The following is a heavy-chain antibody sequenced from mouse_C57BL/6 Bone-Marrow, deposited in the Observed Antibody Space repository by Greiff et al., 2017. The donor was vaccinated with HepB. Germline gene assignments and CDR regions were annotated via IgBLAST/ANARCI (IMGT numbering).Heavy chain of an antibody. J-gene: IGHJ1*03. CDR2: ISYDGSN. V-gene: IGHV3-6*01. CDR3: ARVPYYDGSNCYWYFDV. Sequence: EVQLQQSGPGLVKPSQSLSLTCSVTGYSITSGYYWNWIRQFPGNKLEWMGYISYDGSNNYNPSLKNRISITRDTSKNQFFLKLNSVTTEDTATYYCARVPYYDGSNCYWYFDVWGTGTTVTVSS. CDR1: GYSITSGYY. D-gene: IGHD1-1*01.